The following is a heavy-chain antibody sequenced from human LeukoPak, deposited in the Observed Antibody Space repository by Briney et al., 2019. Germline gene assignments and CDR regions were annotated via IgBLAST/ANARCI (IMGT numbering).Heavy chain of an antibody. V-gene: IGHV3-23*01. CDR1: GFTFSSYA. CDR3: ATRRVDYDILTGYYLMNYFDY. D-gene: IGHD3-9*01. J-gene: IGHJ4*02. CDR2: ISGSGGST. Sequence: GGSLRLSCAASGFTFSSYAMSWVRQAPGKGLEWVSAISGSGGSTYYADSVKGRFTISRDNSRNTLYLQMNSLRAEDTAVYYCATRRVDYDILTGYYLMNYFDYWGQGTLVTVSS.